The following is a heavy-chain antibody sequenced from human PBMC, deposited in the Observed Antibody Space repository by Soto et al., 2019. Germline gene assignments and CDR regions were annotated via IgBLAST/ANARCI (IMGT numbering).Heavy chain of an antibody. V-gene: IGHV4-59*01. CDR1: GGSISSYY. CDR2: IYDSGST. J-gene: IGHJ4*02. D-gene: IGHD6-6*01. CDR3: AAPPRY. Sequence: PXXTLSLTCAVSGGSISSYYWSWIRQPPGKGLEWIGYIYDSGSTNYNPSLKSRVTISVDTSKNQFYLKLTSVTAADTAVYYCAAPPRYWGQGTLVTVSS.